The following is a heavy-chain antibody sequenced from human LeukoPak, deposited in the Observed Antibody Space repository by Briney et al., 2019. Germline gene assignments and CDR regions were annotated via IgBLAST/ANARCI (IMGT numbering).Heavy chain of an antibody. J-gene: IGHJ4*02. CDR3: AREIDRDGYNRFFDY. CDR2: INAGNGNT. D-gene: IGHD5-24*01. Sequence: ASVKVSCKASGYTFTTYTMHWVRQAPGQRLEWMGWINAGNGNTKSSQKFQGRVTITRDTSASTAYMDLSSLRSEDTAMYYCAREIDRDGYNRFFDYWGQGALVTVSS. CDR1: GYTFTTYT. V-gene: IGHV1-3*01.